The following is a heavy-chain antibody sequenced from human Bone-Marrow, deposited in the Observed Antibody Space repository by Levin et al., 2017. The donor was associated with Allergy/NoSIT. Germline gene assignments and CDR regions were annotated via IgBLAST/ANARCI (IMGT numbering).Heavy chain of an antibody. J-gene: IGHJ4*02. CDR3: TRGGGSFLPFDS. D-gene: IGHD1-26*01. CDR1: GFTLSDHY. CDR2: TRDKGRSYST. Sequence: RPGGSLRLSCAASGFTLSDHYMDWVRQAPGKGLEWVGRTRDKGRSYSTEYAASVRGRFIISRDNSKNSLSLQMNNLKTEDTAVYYCTRGGGSFLPFDSWGQGALVTVSS. V-gene: IGHV3-72*01.